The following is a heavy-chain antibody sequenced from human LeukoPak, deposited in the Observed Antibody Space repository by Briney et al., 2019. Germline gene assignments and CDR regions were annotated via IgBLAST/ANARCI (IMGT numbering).Heavy chain of an antibody. CDR3: AEREHNYEVDN. D-gene: IGHD1-1*01. CDR1: GFSFTNYA. Sequence: PGGSLRLSCEASGFSFTNYAMTWVRQAPGKGLEWVSIISGSGGSTYYADSVKGRFTVSRDNSKNTRYLQMNSLRAEDTAVYYCAEREHNYEVDNSGQGTLVTVSS. CDR2: ISGSGGST. V-gene: IGHV3-23*01. J-gene: IGHJ4*02.